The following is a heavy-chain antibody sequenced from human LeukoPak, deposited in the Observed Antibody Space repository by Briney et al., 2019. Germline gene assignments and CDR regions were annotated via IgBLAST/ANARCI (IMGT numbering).Heavy chain of an antibody. CDR2: ISGSGGST. D-gene: IGHD3-22*01. Sequence: GGSLRLSCAATGFTFSSYAMSWVRQAPGKGLEWVSAISGSGGSTYYADSVKGRFTISRDNSKNTLYLQMNSLRADDKAVYYCAKHYYYDSSGYPTGYWGQGTLVTVSS. CDR3: AKHYYYDSSGYPTGY. CDR1: GFTFSSYA. V-gene: IGHV3-23*01. J-gene: IGHJ4*02.